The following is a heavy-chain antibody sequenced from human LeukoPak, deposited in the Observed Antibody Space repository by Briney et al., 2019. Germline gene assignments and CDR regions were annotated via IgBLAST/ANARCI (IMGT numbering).Heavy chain of an antibody. V-gene: IGHV4-4*07. CDR1: GGSMGSYY. Sequence: SDTLSLTCTVAGGSMGSYYWSWLRQSAGKGLEWIGRTYVTGATNYNPSFESRVTMSMDTSKNQVSFQLTSVTAADTAVYYCARESAGCGGNCHLIGYYSMDVWGRGTTVIVS. CDR3: ARESAGCGGNCHLIGYYSMDV. D-gene: IGHD2-2*03. CDR2: TYVTGAT. J-gene: IGHJ6*03.